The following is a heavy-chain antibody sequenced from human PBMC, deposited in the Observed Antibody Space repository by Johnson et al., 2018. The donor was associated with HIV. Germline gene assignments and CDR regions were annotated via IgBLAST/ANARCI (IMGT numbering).Heavy chain of an antibody. D-gene: IGHD2-15*01. J-gene: IGHJ3*02. Sequence: VQLVESGGGLVQPGGSLRLSCAASGFTFSSYDMHWVRQATGKGLEWVPAIGTAGDTYYPGSVKGRFTITRENAKNSLYLQMNSLRAGDTAVYYCAREVVAAEGAGAFDIWGQGTMVTVSS. CDR1: GFTFSSYD. CDR3: AREVVAAEGAGAFDI. V-gene: IGHV3-13*01. CDR2: IGTAGDT.